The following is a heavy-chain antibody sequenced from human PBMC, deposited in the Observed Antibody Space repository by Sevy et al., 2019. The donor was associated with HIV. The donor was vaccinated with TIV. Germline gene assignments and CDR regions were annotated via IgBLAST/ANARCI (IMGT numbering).Heavy chain of an antibody. V-gene: IGHV1-2*06. CDR2: INPRNGNT. Sequence: ASVKVSCKASGYNFIGYYVHWVRQAPGQGLEWIGRINPRNGNTKYAQKFQGRVTMTRDMSVSTAYMEVSRLKSDDTAIYYWAGQTRGWYDWFDPWGQGTLVTVSS. J-gene: IGHJ5*02. D-gene: IGHD6-19*01. CDR3: AGQTRGWYDWFDP. CDR1: GYNFIGYY.